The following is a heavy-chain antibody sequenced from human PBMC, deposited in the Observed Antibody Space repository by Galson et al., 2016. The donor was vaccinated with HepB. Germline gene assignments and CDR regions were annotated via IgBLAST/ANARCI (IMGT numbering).Heavy chain of an antibody. CDR3: TTDSEGI. CDR1: GFTFSNAW. J-gene: IGHJ4*02. Sequence: SLRLSCAASGFTFSNAWMSWGRQAPGKGLEWVRRMKSKTDGGTTDYAAPVKGRFTISRDDSKNTLYLQMNSLKTEDTAVYYCTTDSEGIWGQGTLVTVSS. D-gene: IGHD3-10*01. CDR2: MKSKTDGGTT. V-gene: IGHV3-15*01.